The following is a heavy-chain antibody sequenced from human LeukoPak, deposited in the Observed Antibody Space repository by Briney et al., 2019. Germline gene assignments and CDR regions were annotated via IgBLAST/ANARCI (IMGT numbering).Heavy chain of an antibody. CDR1: GFTFSNYW. Sequence: PGGSLRLSCAASGFTFSNYWMTWVRQAPRKGLEWVANIKQDGSETYYVDSVKGRFTISRDNAKNSLYLQLNSLRAEDTAVYYCARADFLLAVAGDFDYWGQGTLVTVSS. J-gene: IGHJ4*02. CDR3: ARADFLLAVAGDFDY. CDR2: IKQDGSET. V-gene: IGHV3-7*01. D-gene: IGHD6-19*01.